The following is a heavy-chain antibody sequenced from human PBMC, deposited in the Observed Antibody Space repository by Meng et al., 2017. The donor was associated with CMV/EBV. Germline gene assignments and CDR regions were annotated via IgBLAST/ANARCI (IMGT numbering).Heavy chain of an antibody. CDR2: IYTSGST. CDR1: GGSISSGSYY. J-gene: IGHJ4*02. D-gene: IGHD1-26*01. V-gene: IGHV4-61*02. CDR3: ARDRGGSYPLFDY. Sequence: QVQLQESGPGLVKPSQTLSLTCTVSGGSISSGSYYWSWIRQPAGKGLEWIGRIYTSGSTNYNPSLKSRVTISVDTSKNQFSLKLSSVTAADTAVYYCARDRGGSYPLFDYWGQGTLVTVSS.